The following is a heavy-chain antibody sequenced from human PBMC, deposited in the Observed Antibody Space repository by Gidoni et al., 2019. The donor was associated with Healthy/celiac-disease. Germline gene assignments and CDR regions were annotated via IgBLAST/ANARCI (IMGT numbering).Heavy chain of an antibody. CDR2: IYHSGST. CDR1: GYSISSGYY. CDR3: ASPGGWFGGDY. D-gene: IGHD3-10*01. J-gene: IGHJ4*02. V-gene: IGHV4-38-2*02. Sequence: QVQLQESGPGLVKPSETLSLTCTVSGYSISSGYYWGWIRQPPGKGLEWIGSIYHSGSTYYNPSLKSRVTISVDTSKNQFSLKLSSVTAADTAVYYCASPGGWFGGDYWGQGTLVTVSS.